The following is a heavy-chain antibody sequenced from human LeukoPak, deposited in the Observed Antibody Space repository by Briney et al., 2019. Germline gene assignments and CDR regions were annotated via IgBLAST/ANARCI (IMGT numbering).Heavy chain of an antibody. Sequence: PSETLSLTCTVSGGSISSYYWSWIRQPPGKGLEWIGYIYDSESTNYNPSLKSRVTILIDTSKNQFSLKLSSVTAADTAVYYCARHSAHSSINDAFDIWGQGTMVTVSS. D-gene: IGHD6-13*01. CDR2: IYDSEST. V-gene: IGHV4-59*01. CDR3: ARHSAHSSINDAFDI. CDR1: GGSISSYY. J-gene: IGHJ3*02.